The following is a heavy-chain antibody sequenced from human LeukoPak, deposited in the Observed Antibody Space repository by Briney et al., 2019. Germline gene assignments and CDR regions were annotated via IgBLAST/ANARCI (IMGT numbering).Heavy chain of an antibody. CDR2: ISYDGSEM. Sequence: GRSLRLSCGVSGLTFSAYGMHWVRQSPGKGLEWVAVISYDGSEMYYADSVRGRFTISRDNSKNALYLQMNSLRAEDTADYYCAKEGDRGEALYYYYMDVWGNGTTVTVSS. CDR1: GLTFSAYG. J-gene: IGHJ6*03. V-gene: IGHV3-30*18. D-gene: IGHD3-10*01. CDR3: AKEGDRGEALYYYYMDV.